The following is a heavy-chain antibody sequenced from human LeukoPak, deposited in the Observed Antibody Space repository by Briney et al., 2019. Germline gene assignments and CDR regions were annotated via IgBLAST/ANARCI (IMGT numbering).Heavy chain of an antibody. CDR1: GFTFSSYG. CDR2: ISYDGSNK. D-gene: IGHD2-2*02. J-gene: IGHJ4*02. V-gene: IGHV3-30*03. CDR3: ARDPDCSSTGCYTPPFDY. Sequence: GRSLRLSCAASGFTFSSYGMHWVRQVPGKGLEWVAVISYDGSNKYYADSVKGRFTISRDNSKNTLYLQMNSLRAEDTAVYFCARDPDCSSTGCYTPPFDYWGQGTLVTVSS.